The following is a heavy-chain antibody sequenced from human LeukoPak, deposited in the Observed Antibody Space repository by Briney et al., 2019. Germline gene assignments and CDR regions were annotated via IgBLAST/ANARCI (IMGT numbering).Heavy chain of an antibody. D-gene: IGHD6-19*01. CDR3: AREESGSSGWYDC. J-gene: IGHJ4*02. Sequence: KPGGSLRLSCAASRFTFIGYTMNWVRQAPGKGLEWVSSISSRSTYIYYADSVKGRFTISRDNAKNSLYLQMNSLRAEDTAVYYCAREESGSSGWYDCWGQGTLVTVSS. V-gene: IGHV3-21*01. CDR2: ISSRSTYI. CDR1: RFTFIGYT.